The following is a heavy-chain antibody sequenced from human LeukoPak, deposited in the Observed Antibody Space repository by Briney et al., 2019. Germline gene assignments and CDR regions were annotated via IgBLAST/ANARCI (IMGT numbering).Heavy chain of an antibody. V-gene: IGHV1-18*01. D-gene: IGHD3-3*01. CDR1: GYTFTSYG. J-gene: IGHJ6*03. Sequence: ASVTVSCKASGYTFTSYGISWVRQAPGQGLEWMGWISAYNGNTNYVQKLQGRVTMTRDTSTRTAYMELRSLRSDDTAVYYCARDGVPRDFWSNILYYYYYMDVWGKGTTVTVSS. CDR3: ARDGVPRDFWSNILYYYYYMDV. CDR2: ISAYNGNT.